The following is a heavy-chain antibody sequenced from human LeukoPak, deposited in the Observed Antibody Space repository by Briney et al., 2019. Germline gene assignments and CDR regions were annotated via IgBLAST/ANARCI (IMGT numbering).Heavy chain of an antibody. V-gene: IGHV4-39*01. Sequence: SETLSLTCTVSGASIRANHHYWAWVRQPPGKGLEWIGTIFSSGTAYYNPSLRTRVSISVDTSKNEFSLRLSAVIAADTGLYYCARIIRTAGYYSNPKSGSFDLWGQGILVTVSS. CDR2: IFSSGTA. CDR3: ARIIRTAGYYSNPKSGSFDL. J-gene: IGHJ5*02. D-gene: IGHD3-22*01. CDR1: GASIRANHHY.